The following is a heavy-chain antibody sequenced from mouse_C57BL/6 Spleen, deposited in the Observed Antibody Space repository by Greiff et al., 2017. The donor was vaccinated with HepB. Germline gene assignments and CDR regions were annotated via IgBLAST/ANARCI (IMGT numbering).Heavy chain of an antibody. CDR2: ISSGSSTI. CDR3: AAYDGYYVAMDY. CDR1: GFTFSDYG. D-gene: IGHD2-3*01. Sequence: VQVVESGGGLVKPGGSLKLSCAASGFTFSDYGMHWVRQAPEKGLEWVAYISSGSSTIYYADTVKGRFTISRDNAKNTLFLQMTSLRSEDTAMYYCAAYDGYYVAMDYWGQGTSVTVSS. V-gene: IGHV5-17*01. J-gene: IGHJ4*01.